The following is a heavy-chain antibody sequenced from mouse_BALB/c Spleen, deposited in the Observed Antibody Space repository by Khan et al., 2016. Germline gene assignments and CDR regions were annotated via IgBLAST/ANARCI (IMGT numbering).Heavy chain of an antibody. D-gene: IGHD2-14*01. Sequence: QVQLKQSGAELVRPGSSVKISCKASGYAFSGYWMNWVKQRPGQGLEWIGQIYPGDGDTNYNGKFKGKATLTADKSSSTAYIPLSSLTSEDSAVYFCARGTPFASWGQGTLVTVSA. CDR1: GYAFSGYW. CDR2: IYPGDGDT. J-gene: IGHJ3*01. CDR3: ARGTPFAS. V-gene: IGHV1-80*01.